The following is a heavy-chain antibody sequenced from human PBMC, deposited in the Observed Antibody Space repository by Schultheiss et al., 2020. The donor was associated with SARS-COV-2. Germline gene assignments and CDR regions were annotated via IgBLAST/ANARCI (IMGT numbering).Heavy chain of an antibody. CDR3: ARDGLNAFDI. D-gene: IGHD3/OR15-3a*01. J-gene: IGHJ3*02. CDR2: ISYDVSSK. V-gene: IGHV3-30*01. CDR1: GFTFSDYY. Sequence: GGSLRLSCAASGFTFSDYYMNWVRQAPGKGLEWVAVISYDVSSKYYADSVTGRFTISRDNSKNTVYMQMNSLRVEDTAVYYCARDGLNAFDIWGQGTMVTVSS.